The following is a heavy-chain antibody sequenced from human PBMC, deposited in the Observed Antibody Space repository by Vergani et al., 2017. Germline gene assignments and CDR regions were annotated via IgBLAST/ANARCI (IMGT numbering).Heavy chain of an antibody. D-gene: IGHD3-10*01. CDR2: IIAFFGTT. CDR1: GDTFKTYV. CDR3: ALAGSGSSPFYYYYMDV. V-gene: IGHV1-69*01. J-gene: IGHJ6*03. Sequence: QVQLVQSGAEVRKPGSSVKVSCKASGDTFKTYVFNWVRQAPGQGLEWVGGIIAFFGTTTYAQKFQGRVTITADESTSTAYMELSSLRSEDTAVYYCALAGSGSSPFYYYYMDVWGKGTTVTVSS.